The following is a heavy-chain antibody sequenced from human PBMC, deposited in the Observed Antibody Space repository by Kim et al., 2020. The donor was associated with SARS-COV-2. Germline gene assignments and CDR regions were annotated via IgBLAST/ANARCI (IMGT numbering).Heavy chain of an antibody. CDR3: ARHDYGAGGDY. J-gene: IGHJ4*02. CDR2: T. D-gene: IGHD4-17*01. Sequence: TYYNPSLKSRVTISVDTSKNQFSLKLSSVTAADTAVYYCARHDYGAGGDYWGQGTLVTVSS. V-gene: IGHV4-39*01.